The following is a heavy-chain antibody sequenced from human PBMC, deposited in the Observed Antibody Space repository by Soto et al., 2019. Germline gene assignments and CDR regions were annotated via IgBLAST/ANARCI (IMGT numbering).Heavy chain of an antibody. J-gene: IGHJ3*02. V-gene: IGHV3-23*01. D-gene: IGHD3-22*01. Sequence: PGGSLRLSCAASGFTFSSYAMSWVRQAPGKGLEWVSAISGSGGSTYYADSLKGRFTISRDNAKSSLYLQMSSLRAEDTAVYYCARGDYYDTNGPFSDAFDIWGQGTMVTVSS. CDR2: ISGSGGST. CDR3: ARGDYYDTNGPFSDAFDI. CDR1: GFTFSSYA.